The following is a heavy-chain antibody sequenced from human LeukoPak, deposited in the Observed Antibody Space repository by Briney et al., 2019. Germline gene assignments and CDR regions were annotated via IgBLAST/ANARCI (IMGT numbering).Heavy chain of an antibody. CDR2: ISGSGGST. CDR3: ATRDVDTAMVYYYYYGMDV. D-gene: IGHD5-18*01. Sequence: PGGSLRLSCAASGFTFSSYAMSWVRQAPGKGLEWVSAISGSGGSTYYADSVKGRFTISRDNSKNTLYLRMNSLRAEDTAVYYCATRDVDTAMVYYYYYGMDVWGQGTTVTVSS. J-gene: IGHJ6*02. V-gene: IGHV3-23*01. CDR1: GFTFSSYA.